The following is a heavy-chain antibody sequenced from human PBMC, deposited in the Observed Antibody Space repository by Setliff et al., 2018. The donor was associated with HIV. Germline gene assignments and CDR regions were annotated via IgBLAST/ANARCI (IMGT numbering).Heavy chain of an antibody. V-gene: IGHV1-46*01. J-gene: IGHJ3*02. CDR1: GYTFTSYY. D-gene: IGHD2-15*01. CDR2: LNPSGDST. CDR3: TRDASVDKAFNI. Sequence: ASVKVSCKASGYTFTSYYVHWVRQAPGQGLEWMGILNPSGDSTAYAQKFQGRVTMTRDTSTSTVYMELSRLRSDDTAVYYCTRDASVDKAFNIWGQGTMVTVSS.